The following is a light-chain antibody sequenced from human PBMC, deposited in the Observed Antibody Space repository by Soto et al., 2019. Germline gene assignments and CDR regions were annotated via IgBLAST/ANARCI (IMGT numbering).Light chain of an antibody. J-gene: IGLJ2*01. Sequence: QSALTQPASVSGSPGQSITISCTGTTSDVGGYNYVSWYQQHPGKAPKLMIYDVSNWPSGIPSRFSGSKSGNTASLTISGVQPEDEADYYCSSYSGSSFVLFGGGTKLTVL. CDR3: SSYSGSSFVL. V-gene: IGLV2-14*01. CDR2: DVS. CDR1: TSDVGGYNY.